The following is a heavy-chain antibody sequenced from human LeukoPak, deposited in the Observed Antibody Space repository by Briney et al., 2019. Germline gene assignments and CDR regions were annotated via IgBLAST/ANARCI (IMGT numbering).Heavy chain of an antibody. CDR3: ARHEVSSPGYFDL. D-gene: IGHD2-15*01. CDR1: GVSISSYF. CDR2: IYYSGST. J-gene: IGHJ2*01. V-gene: IGHV4-59*08. Sequence: PSETLSLTCTVSGVSISSYFWSWIRQAPGKGLEWLGYIYYSGSTNYNPSLKSRVTISVDTSKNQLSLRLSSVTAADTAVYYCARHEVSSPGYFDLWGRGTLVTVSS.